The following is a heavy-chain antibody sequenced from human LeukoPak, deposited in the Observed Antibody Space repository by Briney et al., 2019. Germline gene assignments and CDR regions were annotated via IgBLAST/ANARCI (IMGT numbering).Heavy chain of an antibody. CDR1: GGSISSDDYY. J-gene: IGHJ5*02. CDR3: ARGGNYDLLTDRPTWFDP. CDR2: IYYTGST. Sequence: KPSQTLSLTCIVSGGSISSDDYYWSWIRQPPGMGLEWIGYIYYTGSTYYNPSLKSRVTISVDTSKNQFSLKLTSVTAADTAVYYCARGGNYDLLTDRPTWFDPWGQGTLVTVSS. V-gene: IGHV4-30-4*01. D-gene: IGHD3-9*01.